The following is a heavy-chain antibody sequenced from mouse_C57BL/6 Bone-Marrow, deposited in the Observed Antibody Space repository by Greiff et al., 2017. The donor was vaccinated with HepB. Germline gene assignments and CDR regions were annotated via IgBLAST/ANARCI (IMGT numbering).Heavy chain of an antibody. V-gene: IGHV5-6*01. D-gene: IGHD1-1*01. CDR2: ISSGGSYT. Sequence: EVKLMESGGDLVKPGGSLKLSCAASGFTFSSYGMSWVRQTPDKRLEWVATISSGGSYTYYPDSVKGRFTISRDNAKNTRYLQMSSLKSEDTAMYYCARHEGDYYGKGGDYWGQGTTLTVSS. CDR1: GFTFSSYG. CDR3: ARHEGDYYGKGGDY. J-gene: IGHJ2*01.